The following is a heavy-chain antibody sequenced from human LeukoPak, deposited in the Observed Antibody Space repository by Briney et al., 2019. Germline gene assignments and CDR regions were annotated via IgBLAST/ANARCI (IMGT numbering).Heavy chain of an antibody. V-gene: IGHV3-48*03. D-gene: IGHD1-26*01. CDR1: GLPFIRYE. Sequence: GGSLRLSCAASGLPFIRYEMNWVRQAPGKGLEWVSYISSSGSTIYYADSVKGRFTISRDNAKNSLYLQMNSLRAEDTAVYYCVRHPPSIVGAPEYFDYWGQGTLVTVSS. CDR3: VRHPPSIVGAPEYFDY. J-gene: IGHJ4*02. CDR2: ISSSGSTI.